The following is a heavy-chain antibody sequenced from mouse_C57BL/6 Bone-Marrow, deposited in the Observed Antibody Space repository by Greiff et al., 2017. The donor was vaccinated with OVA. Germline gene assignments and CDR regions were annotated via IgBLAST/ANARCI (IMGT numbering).Heavy chain of an antibody. CDR2: IHPNSGST. Sequence: VKLQQPGAELVKPGASVKLSCKASGYTFTSYWMHWVKQRPGQGLEWIGMIHPNSGSTNYNEKFKSKATLTVDKSSSTAYMQLSSLTSEDSAVYYCARTGKGYYFDYWGQGTTLTVSS. D-gene: IGHD4-1*01. V-gene: IGHV1-64*01. CDR1: GYTFTSYW. J-gene: IGHJ2*01. CDR3: ARTGKGYYFDY.